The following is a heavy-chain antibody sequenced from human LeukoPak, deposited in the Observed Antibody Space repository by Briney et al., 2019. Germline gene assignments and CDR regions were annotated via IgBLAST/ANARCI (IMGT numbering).Heavy chain of an antibody. CDR3: ARGRGIAL. Sequence: GGSLRLSCAASGFTFANYWMNWVRQAPGKGLEWVANIVDDGNKKNYVDSVKGRFTISRDNVKNSHYLQMNSLRVKDTAVYYCARGRGIALWGQGTLVTVSS. CDR1: GFTFANYW. J-gene: IGHJ4*02. D-gene: IGHD6-13*01. V-gene: IGHV3-7*01. CDR2: IVDDGNKK.